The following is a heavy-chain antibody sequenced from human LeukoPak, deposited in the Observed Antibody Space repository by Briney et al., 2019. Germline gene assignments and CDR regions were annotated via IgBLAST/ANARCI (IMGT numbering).Heavy chain of an antibody. D-gene: IGHD3-3*01. V-gene: IGHV4-34*01. CDR2: INHSGST. J-gene: IGHJ4*02. Sequence: PGGSLRLSCAASGITVSSNYMSWVRQAPGKGLEWIGEINHSGSTNYNPSLKSRVTISVDTSKNQFSLKLSSVTAADTAVYYCARGVNFRPNLFGVVIIPVSGFDYWGQGTLVTVSS. CDR1: GITVSSNY. CDR3: ARGVNFRPNLFGVVIIPVSGFDY.